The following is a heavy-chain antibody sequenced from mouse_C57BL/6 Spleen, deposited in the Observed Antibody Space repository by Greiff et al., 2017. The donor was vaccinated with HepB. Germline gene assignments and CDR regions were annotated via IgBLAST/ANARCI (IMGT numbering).Heavy chain of an antibody. Sequence: EVKLQQSGPELVKPGASVKISCKASGYTFTDYYMNWVKQSHGKSLEWIGDINPNNGGTSYNQKFKGKATLTVDKSSSTAYMELRSLTSEDSAVYYCARRVYYFDYWGQGTTLTVSS. J-gene: IGHJ2*01. V-gene: IGHV1-26*01. CDR3: ARRVYYFDY. CDR1: GYTFTDYY. CDR2: INPNNGGT.